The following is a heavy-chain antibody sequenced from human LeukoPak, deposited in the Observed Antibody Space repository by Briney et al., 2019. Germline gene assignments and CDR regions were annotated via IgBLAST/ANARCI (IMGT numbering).Heavy chain of an antibody. CDR2: ISYSGGST. CDR1: GFTFRRYG. D-gene: IGHD3-3*01. V-gene: IGHV3-23*01. CDR3: AKESDFWSGYSGFVDY. J-gene: IGHJ4*02. Sequence: GGSLRLSCAASGFTFRRYGMSWVRRAPGKGLEWVSEISYSGGSTKYADSVKGRFTISRDNSKNTLYLQMNSLRAEDTAVYYCAKESDFWSGYSGFVDYWGQGTLVTVSS.